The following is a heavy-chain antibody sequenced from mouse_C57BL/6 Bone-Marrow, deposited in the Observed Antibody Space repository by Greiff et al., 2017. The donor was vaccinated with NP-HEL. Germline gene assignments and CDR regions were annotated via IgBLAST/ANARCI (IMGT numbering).Heavy chain of an antibody. V-gene: IGHV14-1*01. D-gene: IGHD1-1*01. J-gene: IGHJ1*03. CDR2: IVPEDGDT. CDR3: AIYLFLRWRGYFDV. CDR1: GFNIKDYY. Sequence: EVKLQESGAELVRPGASVTFSCTASGFNIKDYYMYWVKQRPEQGLEGIGRIVPEDGDTEYAPNLQGQATMTADTSSNTAYLQLSSLTSEDSAVYYCAIYLFLRWRGYFDVGGTGTTVTVSS.